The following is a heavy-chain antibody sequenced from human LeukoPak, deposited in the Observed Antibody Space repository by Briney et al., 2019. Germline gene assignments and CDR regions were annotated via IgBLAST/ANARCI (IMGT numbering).Heavy chain of an antibody. J-gene: IGHJ1*01. CDR2: LDGEDGTT. CDR1: GHPLSELS. Sequence: ASAKVSCNISGHPLSELSIHWVRQAAGKGREWMGGLDGEDGTTMYAQMLQGRVTFTADTTTDTAYMDLDSLTAEDTAMYYCAIHALYFQHWGQGTLLTVSS. CDR3: AIHALYFQH. V-gene: IGHV1-24*01.